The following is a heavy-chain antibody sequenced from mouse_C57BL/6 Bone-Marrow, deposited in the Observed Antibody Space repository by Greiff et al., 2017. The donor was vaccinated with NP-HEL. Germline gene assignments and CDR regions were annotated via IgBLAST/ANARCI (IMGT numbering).Heavy chain of an antibody. CDR2: INPNNGGT. V-gene: IGHV1-18*01. CDR3: ARRKTYDGYDY. J-gene: IGHJ2*01. CDR1: GYTFTDYN. Sequence: EVQLQQSVPELVKPGASVKIPCKASGYTFTDYNMDWVKQSHGKSLEWIGDINPNNGGTIYNQKFKGKATLTVDKSSSTAYMELRSLTSEDTAVYYCARRKTYDGYDYWGQGTTLTVSS. D-gene: IGHD2-3*01.